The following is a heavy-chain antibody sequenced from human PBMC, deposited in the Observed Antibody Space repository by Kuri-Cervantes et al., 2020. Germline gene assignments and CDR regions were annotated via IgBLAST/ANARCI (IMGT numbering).Heavy chain of an antibody. CDR3: ARPALRYFDDEFDY. CDR1: GYSFTSYW. J-gene: IGHJ4*02. CDR2: IYPGDSDT. V-gene: IGHV5-51*01. D-gene: IGHD3-9*01. Sequence: GGSLRLSCKGSGYSFTSYWIGWVRQMPGKGLEWMGIIYPGDSDTRYSPSFQGQVTISADKSISTAYLQWSSLKASDTAMYYCARPALRYFDDEFDYWGQGTLVTVSS.